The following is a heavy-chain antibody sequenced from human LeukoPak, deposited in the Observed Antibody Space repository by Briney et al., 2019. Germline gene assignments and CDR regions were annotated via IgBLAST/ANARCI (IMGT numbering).Heavy chain of an antibody. CDR1: GFTFADYA. CDR3: ANRGKYYFDY. J-gene: IGHJ4*02. Sequence: GGSLRLSCAASGFTFADYAMSWVRQAPGKGLEWVSSISDGGGGTYYADSVKGRFTISRDNSKNTLYLLMNSLRAEDTAIYYCANRGKYYFDYWGQGTLVTVSS. D-gene: IGHD3-10*01. V-gene: IGHV3-23*01. CDR2: ISDGGGGT.